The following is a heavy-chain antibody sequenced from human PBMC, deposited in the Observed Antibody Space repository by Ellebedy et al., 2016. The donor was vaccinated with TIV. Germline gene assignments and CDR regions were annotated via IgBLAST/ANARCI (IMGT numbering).Heavy chain of an antibody. CDR1: GFTFSSYA. CDR2: MSGSGGST. V-gene: IGHV3-23*01. CDR3: AKVGIMIVMGYGMDV. J-gene: IGHJ6*02. D-gene: IGHD3-22*01. Sequence: GESLKISCAASGFTFSSYAMNWVRQAPGKGLEWVSTMSGSGGSTSYADSVKGRFTISRDNSKNTLYLQMNSLRAEDTAVYYCAKVGIMIVMGYGMDVWGQGTTVTVSS.